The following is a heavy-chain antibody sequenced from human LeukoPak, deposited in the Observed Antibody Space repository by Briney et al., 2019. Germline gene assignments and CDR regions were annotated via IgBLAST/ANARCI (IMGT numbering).Heavy chain of an antibody. CDR3: ARGDYYDSGIPFNWFDP. J-gene: IGHJ5*02. V-gene: IGHV4-34*01. D-gene: IGHD3-22*01. CDR1: GGSFSGYY. Sequence: SETLSLTCAVYGGSFSGYYWSWIRQPPGRGLEWIGEINHSGSTNYNPSLKSRVTISVDTSKSQLSLKLSSVTAADTAVYYCARGDYYDSGIPFNWFDPWGQGTLVTVSS. CDR2: INHSGST.